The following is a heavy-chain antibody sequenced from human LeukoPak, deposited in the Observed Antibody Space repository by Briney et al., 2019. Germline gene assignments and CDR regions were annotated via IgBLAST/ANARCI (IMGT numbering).Heavy chain of an antibody. CDR3: LKDDDHWKFDI. J-gene: IGHJ3*02. CDR2: ISYDGSNK. D-gene: IGHD1-1*01. CDR1: GFTFSSYP. V-gene: IGHV3-30-3*01. Sequence: GGSLRLSCAASGFTFSSYPMHWVRQAPGKGLERVAIISYDGSNKYYADSVKGRFTISRDNTKNSLYLQLNSLRVEDTAFYYCLKDDDHWKFDIWGQGTMVTVSS.